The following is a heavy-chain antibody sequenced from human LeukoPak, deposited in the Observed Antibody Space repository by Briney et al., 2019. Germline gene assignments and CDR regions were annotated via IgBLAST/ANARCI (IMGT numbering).Heavy chain of an antibody. CDR1: GYTFTGYY. CDR3: ARGGRRWCLDY. V-gene: IGHV1-46*01. D-gene: IGHD2-21*02. J-gene: IGHJ4*02. CDR2: INPSGVSP. Sequence: ASVNVSCKASGYTFTGYYMHWVRQAPGQGLEWMGIINPSGVSPNYAQKFQGRVTMTRDTSTSTVYMELSNLKSEDTAVYYCARGGRRWCLDYWGQGTLVTVSS.